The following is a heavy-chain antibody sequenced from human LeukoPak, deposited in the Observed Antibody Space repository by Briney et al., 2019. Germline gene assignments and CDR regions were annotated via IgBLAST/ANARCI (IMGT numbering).Heavy chain of an antibody. Sequence: PSETLSLTCTVSGGSISSGDYYWSWIRQPPGKGLEWIGYIYYSGSTYYNPSFKSRVTISVDTSKNQFSLKLSSVTAADTAVYYCARAVLEYSSSWCDPYYFDYWGQGTLVTVSS. V-gene: IGHV4-30-4*01. CDR3: ARAVLEYSSSWCDPYYFDY. J-gene: IGHJ4*02. CDR2: IYYSGST. CDR1: GGSISSGDYY. D-gene: IGHD6-13*01.